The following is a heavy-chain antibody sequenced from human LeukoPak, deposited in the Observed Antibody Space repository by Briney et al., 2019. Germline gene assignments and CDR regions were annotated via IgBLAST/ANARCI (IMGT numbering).Heavy chain of an antibody. CDR1: GGSISNFY. J-gene: IGHJ4*02. CDR3: ARARGGKDGGGFHFDH. V-gene: IGHV4-59*01. D-gene: IGHD3-16*01. Sequence: PSETLSLTCTVSGGSISNFYWSWIRQPPGKGLEWIGYIDKGGSTNFNPSLKSRGTISVDTSKNQYSLKLSSVTAADTAVYYCARARGGKDGGGFHFDHWGRGTLVTVSS. CDR2: IDKGGST.